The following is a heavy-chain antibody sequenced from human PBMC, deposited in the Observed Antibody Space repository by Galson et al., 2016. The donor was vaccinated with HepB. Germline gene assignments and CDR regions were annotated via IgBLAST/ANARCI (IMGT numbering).Heavy chain of an antibody. CDR1: GFTFTSYT. V-gene: IGHV3-30*04. D-gene: IGHD3-9*01. CDR2: ISYDGSNI. Sequence: SLRLSCAASGFTFTSYTLHWVRQAPGKGPEWVAVISYDGSNIYYADSVKGRFTISRDNSKNTLYLQMNSLRAEDTAVYYCAKNDILTGYSAFDYWGQGTLVTVSS. CDR3: AKNDILTGYSAFDY. J-gene: IGHJ4*02.